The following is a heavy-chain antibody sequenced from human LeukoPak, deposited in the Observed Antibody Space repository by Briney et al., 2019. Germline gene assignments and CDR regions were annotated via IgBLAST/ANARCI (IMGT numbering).Heavy chain of an antibody. D-gene: IGHD2-8*01. J-gene: IGHJ4*02. Sequence: VASVTVSCTASGYTFTSYAMNWVRQAPGQGLEWMGWINTNTGNPTYAQGFTGRFVFSLDTSVSTAYLQISSLKAEDTAVYYCARGGSDTVLMVYDWGQGTLVTVSS. CDR2: INTNTGNP. V-gene: IGHV7-4-1*02. CDR1: GYTFTSYA. CDR3: ARGGSDTVLMVYD.